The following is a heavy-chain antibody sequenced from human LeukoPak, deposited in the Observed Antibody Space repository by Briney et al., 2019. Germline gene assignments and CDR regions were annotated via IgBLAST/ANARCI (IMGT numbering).Heavy chain of an antibody. Sequence: ASVKVSCKASGYTFTSYGISWVRQAPGQGLEWMGWISAYNGNTNYAQKLQGRVTMTTDTSTSTAYMELRSLRSDDTAVYYCARSLVSELLGVNEFDCWGQGTLVTVSS. V-gene: IGHV1-18*01. CDR2: ISAYNGNT. CDR3: ARSLVSELLGVNEFDC. CDR1: GYTFTSYG. J-gene: IGHJ4*02. D-gene: IGHD1-26*01.